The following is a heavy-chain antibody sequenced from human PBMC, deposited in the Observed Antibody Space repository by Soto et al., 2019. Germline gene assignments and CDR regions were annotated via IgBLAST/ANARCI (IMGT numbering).Heavy chain of an antibody. Sequence: SVSNAWMNWVRQAPGKGLEWVGRIKSKTDGGTTDYAAPMKGRFTISRDDSKNTLYLQMNSLKTEDTAVYYCTTDTYYYDSSGFDYWGQGTLVTVSS. CDR3: TTDTYYYDSSGFDY. CDR2: IKSKTDGGTT. D-gene: IGHD3-22*01. CDR1: SVSNAW. V-gene: IGHV3-15*07. J-gene: IGHJ4*02.